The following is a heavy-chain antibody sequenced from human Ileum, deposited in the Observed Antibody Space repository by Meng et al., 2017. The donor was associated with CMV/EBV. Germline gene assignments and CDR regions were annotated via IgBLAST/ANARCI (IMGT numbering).Heavy chain of an antibody. CDR3: ARHFDSGWSDY. CDR2: IYYTGST. CDR1: GGSISNYKYY. V-gene: IGHV4-39*01. D-gene: IGHD6-19*01. J-gene: IGHJ4*02. Sequence: QLQLQESGPGLVKPTEALPLTCTVSGGSISNYKYYWGWLRQPPGKGLEWIGSIYYTGSTFYTPSLKSRVTISFDTSKNQFSLNLTSVTTADTAVYYCARHFDSGWSDYWGQGNLVTVSS.